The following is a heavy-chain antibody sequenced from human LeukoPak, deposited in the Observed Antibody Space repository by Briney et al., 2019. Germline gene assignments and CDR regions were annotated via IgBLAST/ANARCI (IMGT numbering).Heavy chain of an antibody. J-gene: IGHJ4*02. D-gene: IGHD3-16*02. CDR3: AREAGYVWGSYRYTAYFDY. CDR2: INHSGST. CDR1: GGSFSGYY. V-gene: IGHV4-34*01. Sequence: SETLSLTCAVYGGSFSGYYWSWIRQPPGKGLEWIGEINHSGSTNYNPSLKSRVTISVGTSKNQFSLKLSSVTAADTAVYYCAREAGYVWGSYRYTAYFDYWGQGTLVTVSS.